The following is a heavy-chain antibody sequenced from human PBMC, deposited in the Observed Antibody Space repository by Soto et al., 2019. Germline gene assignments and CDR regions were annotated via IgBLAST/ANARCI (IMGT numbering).Heavy chain of an antibody. D-gene: IGHD3-10*01. CDR3: AREGSRYRDAFDI. CDR1: GGSISSGGYY. CDR2: IYYSGST. J-gene: IGHJ3*02. V-gene: IGHV4-31*03. Sequence: SETLSLTCTVSGGSISSGGYYWIWIRQHPGKGLEWIGYIYYSGSTYYNPSLKSRVTISVDTSKNQFSLKLSSVTAADTAVYYCAREGSRYRDAFDIWGQGTMVTVSS.